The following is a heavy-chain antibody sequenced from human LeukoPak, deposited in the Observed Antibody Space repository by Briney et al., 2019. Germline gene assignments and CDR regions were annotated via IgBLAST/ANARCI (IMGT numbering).Heavy chain of an antibody. J-gene: IGHJ4*02. CDR1: GGSISGYY. D-gene: IGHD4-17*01. V-gene: IGHV4-59*12. CDR2: IYHSGST. Sequence: PSETLSLTCTVSGGSISGYYWSWIRQPPGKGLEWIGCIYHSGSTYYNPSLKSRVTISVDRSKNQFSLKLSSVTAADTAVYYCARDLSTVTTNYFDYWGQGTLVTVSS. CDR3: ARDLSTVTTNYFDY.